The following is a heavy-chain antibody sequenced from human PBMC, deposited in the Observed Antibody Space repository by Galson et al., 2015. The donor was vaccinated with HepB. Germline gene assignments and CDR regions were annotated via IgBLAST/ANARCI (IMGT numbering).Heavy chain of an antibody. Sequence: SLRLSCAASGFTFDDYAMHWVRQAPGKGLEWVSGISWNSGSIGYADSVKGRFTISRDNAKNSLYLQRNSLRAEDTALYYCAKGAGTIYGPNYYMDVWGKGTTVTVSS. J-gene: IGHJ6*03. V-gene: IGHV3-9*01. D-gene: IGHD1-1*01. CDR1: GFTFDDYA. CDR3: AKGAGTIYGPNYYMDV. CDR2: ISWNSGSI.